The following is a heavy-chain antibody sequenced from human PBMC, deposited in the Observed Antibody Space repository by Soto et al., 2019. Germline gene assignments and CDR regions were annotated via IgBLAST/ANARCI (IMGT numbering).Heavy chain of an antibody. CDR3: ARDPSYYGMDV. V-gene: IGHV1-3*05. J-gene: IGHJ6*02. CDR1: GYTFTSYA. Sequence: QVQLVQSGAEEKKPGASVKVSCKASGYTFTSYAMHWMRQAPGQRLEWMGWINAGNGNTKYSQKFQGRVTITRDTSASTAYMELSSLRSVDTAVYYCARDPSYYGMDVWGQGTTVTVSS. CDR2: INAGNGNT.